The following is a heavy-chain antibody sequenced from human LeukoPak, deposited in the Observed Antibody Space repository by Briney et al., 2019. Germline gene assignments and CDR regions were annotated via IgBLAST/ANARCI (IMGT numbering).Heavy chain of an antibody. Sequence: ASVKVSCKASGYTFTSYGISWVRQAPGQGLEWMGWISAYNGNTHYAQKLQGRVTMTTDTSTSTAYMELRSLRSDDTAVYYCAKEVPHYYDSSGYYYWGQGTLVTVSS. CDR2: ISAYNGNT. CDR3: AKEVPHYYDSSGYYY. D-gene: IGHD3-22*01. V-gene: IGHV1-18*01. J-gene: IGHJ4*02. CDR1: GYTFTSYG.